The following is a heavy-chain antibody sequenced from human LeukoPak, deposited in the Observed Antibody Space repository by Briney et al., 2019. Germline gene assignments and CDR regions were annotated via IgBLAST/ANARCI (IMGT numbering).Heavy chain of an antibody. CDR1: GYTFSGYY. J-gene: IGHJ3*02. V-gene: IGHV1-2*02. CDR3: ASGRGYCSSTSCYQYDAFDI. CDR2: INPNSGGT. Sequence: ASVKVSCKASGYTFSGYYIHWVRQAPGQGLEWMGWINPNSGGTNYAQKFQGRVTMTRDTSISTAYMELSRLRSDDTAVYYCASGRGYCSSTSCYQYDAFDIWGQGTMVTVSS. D-gene: IGHD2-2*01.